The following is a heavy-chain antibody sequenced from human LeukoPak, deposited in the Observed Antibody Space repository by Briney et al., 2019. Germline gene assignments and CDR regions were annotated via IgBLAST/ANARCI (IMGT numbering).Heavy chain of an antibody. J-gene: IGHJ4*02. D-gene: IGHD1-26*01. CDR3: ARGLSGIVGATYYFDY. Sequence: ASVKVSCKASGYTFTSYYMHWVRQAPGQGLEWMGIINPSGGSTSYAQKLQGRVTMTTDTSTDTAYLELRSLRSDDTAVYYCARGLSGIVGATYYFDYWGQGILVTVSS. CDR2: INPSGGST. CDR1: GYTFTSYY. V-gene: IGHV1-46*01.